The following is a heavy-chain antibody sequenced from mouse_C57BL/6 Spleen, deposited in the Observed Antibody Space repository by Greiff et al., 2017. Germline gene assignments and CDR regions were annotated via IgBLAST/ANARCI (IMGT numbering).Heavy chain of an antibody. Sequence: VQLQQSGAELVRPGASVKLSCTASGFNIKDDYMHWVKQRPEQGLEWIGWIDPENGDTEYASKFQGKATITADTSSNTAYLQLSSLTSKDTAVYYCTTRTTVVLDYWGQGTTLTVSS. V-gene: IGHV14-4*01. CDR1: GFNIKDDY. D-gene: IGHD1-1*01. J-gene: IGHJ2*01. CDR3: TTRTTVVLDY. CDR2: IDPENGDT.